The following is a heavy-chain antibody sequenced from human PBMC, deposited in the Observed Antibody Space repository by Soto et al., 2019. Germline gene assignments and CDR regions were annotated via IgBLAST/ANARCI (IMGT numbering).Heavy chain of an antibody. CDR3: ARAGAIRGPCSRDKCHYNCDS. CDR1: GDSVSSNIAA. Sequence: SQTLSLTCAISGDSVSSNIAAWNWIRQSPSRGLEWLGRTYFRSKWYNEYAPSVKSRITITPDTSKNQFSLQLNSVTPEDAALYYCARAGAIRGPCSRDKCHYNCDSWRQGPRVTVSS. D-gene: IGHD3-10*01. CDR2: TYFRSKWYN. J-gene: IGHJ4*02. V-gene: IGHV6-1*01.